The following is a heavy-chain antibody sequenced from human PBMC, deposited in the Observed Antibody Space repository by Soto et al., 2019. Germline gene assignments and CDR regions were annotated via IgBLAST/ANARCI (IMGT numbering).Heavy chain of an antibody. Sequence: PSETLSLTCAVYGGSFSGYYWSWIRQPPGKGLEWIGEINHSGRTNYKPSLKSRVTVSVDTSKNTLYLQMNSLRADDTAVYYCAKDGRRQLLSAYYGMDVWGQGTTVTVSS. V-gene: IGHV4-34*01. CDR3: AKDGRRQLLSAYYGMDV. D-gene: IGHD2-2*01. CDR2: INHSGRT. CDR1: GGSFSGYY. J-gene: IGHJ6*02.